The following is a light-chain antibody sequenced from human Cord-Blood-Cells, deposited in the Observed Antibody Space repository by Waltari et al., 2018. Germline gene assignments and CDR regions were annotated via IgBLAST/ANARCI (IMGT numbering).Light chain of an antibody. CDR2: KAS. CDR1: QSISSW. J-gene: IGKJ1*01. Sequence: DIQMTQSPSTLSASVGDRVTITCRASQSISSWLAWYQQKPGKAPKLLLYKASSLESGVPSRFSGSGSGTEFTLTISSLQPDDFATYYCQQYNSYSPQFGQGTKVEIK. V-gene: IGKV1-5*03. CDR3: QQYNSYSPQ.